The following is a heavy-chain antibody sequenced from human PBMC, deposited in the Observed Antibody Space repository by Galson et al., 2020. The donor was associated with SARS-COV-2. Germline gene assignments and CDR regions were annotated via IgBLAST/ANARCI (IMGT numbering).Heavy chain of an antibody. CDR2: ISSSGSTI. CDR1: GFTFSSYE. D-gene: IGHD3-3*01. Sequence: SCAASGFTFSSYEMNWVRQAPGKGLEWVSYISSSGSTIYYADSVKGRFTISRDNAKNSLYLQMNSLGVEDTAVYYCARMSSDFWNDYYSSDFEYWGQGTLVTVSS. V-gene: IGHV3-48*03. J-gene: IGHJ4*02. CDR3: ARMSSDFWNDYYSSDFEY.